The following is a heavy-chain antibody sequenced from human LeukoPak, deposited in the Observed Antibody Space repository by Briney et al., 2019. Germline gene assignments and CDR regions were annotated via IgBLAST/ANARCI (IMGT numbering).Heavy chain of an antibody. J-gene: IGHJ4*02. D-gene: IGHD3-22*01. CDR3: ARADKGGYYDSSGYDY. CDR1: GFTFSSYS. Sequence: GGSLRLSCAASGFTFSSYSMNWVRQAPGKGLEWVSYISSSSSRIYYADSVRGRFTISRDNAKSSLYLQMNSLRAEDTAVYYCARADKGGYYDSSGYDYWGQGALVTVSS. V-gene: IGHV3-48*01. CDR2: ISSSSSRI.